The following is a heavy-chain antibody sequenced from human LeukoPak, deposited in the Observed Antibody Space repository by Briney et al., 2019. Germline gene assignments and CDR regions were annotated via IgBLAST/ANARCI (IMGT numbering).Heavy chain of an antibody. J-gene: IGHJ4*02. D-gene: IGHD6-19*01. CDR3: AKGMSPYIAVGSMDY. V-gene: IGHV3-9*01. CDR2: ITWNSGII. Sequence: PGRSLRLSCVASGFTLDDYAMHWVRQVPGKGLEGVSGITWNSGIIAYACPVMGRFTNSRDNVKNSLYLQMNSLRPEDAAFYFCAKGMSPYIAVGSMDYGGQGTLVTVSS. CDR1: GFTLDDYA.